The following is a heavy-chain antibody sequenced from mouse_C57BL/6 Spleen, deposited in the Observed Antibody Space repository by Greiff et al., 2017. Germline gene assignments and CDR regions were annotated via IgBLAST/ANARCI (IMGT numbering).Heavy chain of an antibody. CDR3: TANYYGSSPYWYFDV. CDR2: IRLKSDNYAT. V-gene: IGHV6-3*01. Sequence: EVHLVESGGGLVQPGGSMKLSCVASGFTFSNYWMNWVRQSPEKGLEWVAQIRLKSDNYATHYAESVKGRFTISRDDSKRSVYLQMNNLRAEDTGIYYCTANYYGSSPYWYFDVWGTGTTVTVSS. CDR1: GFTFSNYW. D-gene: IGHD1-1*01. J-gene: IGHJ1*03.